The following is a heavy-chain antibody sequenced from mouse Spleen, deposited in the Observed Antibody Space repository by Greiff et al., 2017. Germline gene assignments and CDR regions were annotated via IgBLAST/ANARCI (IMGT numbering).Heavy chain of an antibody. D-gene: IGHD3-1*01. CDR1: GFSLTSYG. V-gene: IGHV2-2*02. Sequence: VQLQQSGPGLVQPSQSLSITCTVSGFSLTSYGVHWVRQSPGKGLEWLGVIWSGGSTDYNAAFISRLSISKDNSKRQVFFKMNSLQANDTAIYYCARNFWHNKDYAMDYWGQGTSVTVSS. CDR2: IWSGGST. CDR3: ARNFWHNKDYAMDY. J-gene: IGHJ4*01.